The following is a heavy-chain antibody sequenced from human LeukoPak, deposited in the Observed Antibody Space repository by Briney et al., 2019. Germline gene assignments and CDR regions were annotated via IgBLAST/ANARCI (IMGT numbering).Heavy chain of an antibody. CDR2: INHSGST. Sequence: SETLSLTCAVYGGSFSGYYWSWIRQPPGKGLEWIGEINHSGSTNYNPSLKSRVTISVDTSKNQFSLKLSSVTAADTAVYYCARHANYYYSYMDVWGKGTTVTVSS. D-gene: IGHD2-2*01. J-gene: IGHJ6*03. CDR1: GGSFSGYY. CDR3: ARHANYYYSYMDV. V-gene: IGHV4-34*01.